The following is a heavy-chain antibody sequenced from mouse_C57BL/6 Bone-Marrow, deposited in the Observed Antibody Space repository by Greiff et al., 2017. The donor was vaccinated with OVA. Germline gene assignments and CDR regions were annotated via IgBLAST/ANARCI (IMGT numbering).Heavy chain of an antibody. J-gene: IGHJ1*03. D-gene: IGHD1-1*01. CDR2: ISNGGGST. CDR3: ARRGFTTRYFDV. CDR1: GFTFSDYY. V-gene: IGHV5-12*01. Sequence: EVQLQQSGGGLVQPGGSLKLSCAASGFTFSDYYMYWVRQTPEKRLEWVAYISNGGGSTYYPDTVKGRFTISRDNAKNTLYLQMSRLKSEDTAMYYCARRGFTTRYFDVWGTGTTVTVSS.